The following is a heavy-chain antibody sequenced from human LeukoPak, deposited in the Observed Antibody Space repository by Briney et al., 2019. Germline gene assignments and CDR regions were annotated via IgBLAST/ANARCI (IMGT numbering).Heavy chain of an antibody. CDR1: GGSFSGYY. J-gene: IGHJ6*03. V-gene: IGHV4-34*01. Sequence: SETLSLTCAVYGGSFSGYYWSWIRQPPGKGLEWIGEINHSGSTNYNPSLKSRVTISVDTSKNQFSLKLSSVTAADTAVYYCARRAGYSNYDYYYYYYMDVWGKGTTVTVSS. CDR2: INHSGST. D-gene: IGHD4-11*01. CDR3: ARRAGYSNYDYYYYYYMDV.